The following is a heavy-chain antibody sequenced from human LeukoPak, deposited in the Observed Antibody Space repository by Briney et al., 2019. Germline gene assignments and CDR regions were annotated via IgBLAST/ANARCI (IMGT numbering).Heavy chain of an antibody. CDR1: GGSFSGYY. Sequence: PSETLSLTCAVYGGSFSGYYWSWIRQPPGKGLEWIGEINHSGSTNYNPSLKSRVTISVDTSKNQFSLKLSSVTAADTAVYYCARGPTSGVAVTNLGFDYWGQGTLVTVSS. J-gene: IGHJ4*02. D-gene: IGHD2-21*02. CDR2: INHSGST. V-gene: IGHV4-34*01. CDR3: ARGPTSGVAVTNLGFDY.